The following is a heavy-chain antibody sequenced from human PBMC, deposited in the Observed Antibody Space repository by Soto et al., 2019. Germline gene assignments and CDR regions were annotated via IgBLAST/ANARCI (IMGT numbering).Heavy chain of an antibody. CDR3: VKDLVDSSRARRVFDY. D-gene: IGHD6-13*01. J-gene: IGHJ4*02. V-gene: IGHV3-64D*06. Sequence: GGSLRLSCSASGFTFSSYAMHWVRQAPGKGLEYVSAISSNGGSTYYADSVKGRFTISRDNSKNTLYLQMSSLRAEDTAVYHCVKDLVDSSRARRVFDYCGQGTLVTVSS. CDR2: ISSNGGST. CDR1: GFTFSSYA.